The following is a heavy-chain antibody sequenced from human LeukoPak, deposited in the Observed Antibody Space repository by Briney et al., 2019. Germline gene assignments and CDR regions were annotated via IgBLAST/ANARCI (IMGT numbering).Heavy chain of an antibody. CDR2: IYYSGST. Sequence: PSETLSLTCTVSGGSISSSNFYWGWIRQPPGKGLEWIGSIYYSGSTYYNPSLKSRVTVSVDTSKNQFSLKLSSVTAADTAVYYRARQRHDGSGSYWGQGTLVTVSS. CDR1: GGSISSSNFY. J-gene: IGHJ4*02. D-gene: IGHD3-10*01. V-gene: IGHV4-39*01. CDR3: ARQRHDGSGSY.